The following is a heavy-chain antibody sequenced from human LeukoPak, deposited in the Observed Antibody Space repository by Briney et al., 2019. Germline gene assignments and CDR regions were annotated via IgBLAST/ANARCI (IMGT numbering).Heavy chain of an antibody. Sequence: ASVKVSCKASGYTFTSYDINWVRQATGQGLEWMGWMNPNSGNTGYAQKFQGRVTMTRNTSISTAYMELSSLRSEDTAVYYCARGQTPYEIAAADYYFDYWGQGTLVTVSS. CDR1: GYTFTSYD. V-gene: IGHV1-8*01. CDR2: MNPNSGNT. J-gene: IGHJ4*02. D-gene: IGHD6-13*01. CDR3: ARGQTPYEIAAADYYFDY.